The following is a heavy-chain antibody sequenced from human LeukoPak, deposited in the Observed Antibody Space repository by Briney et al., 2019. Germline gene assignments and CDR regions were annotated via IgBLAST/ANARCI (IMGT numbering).Heavy chain of an antibody. V-gene: IGHV4-34*01. J-gene: IGHJ5*02. Sequence: SETLSLTCAVYGGSFSGYYWSWIRQPPGKGLEWIGEINHSGSTNYDPSLKSRVTISVDTSKNQFSLKLSSVTAADTAVYYCARGSSSWLRYWFDPWGQGTLVTVSS. D-gene: IGHD6-13*01. CDR3: ARGSSSWLRYWFDP. CDR1: GGSFSGYY. CDR2: INHSGST.